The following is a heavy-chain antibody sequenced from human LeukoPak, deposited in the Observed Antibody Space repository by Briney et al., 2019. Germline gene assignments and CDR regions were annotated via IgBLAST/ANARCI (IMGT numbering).Heavy chain of an antibody. D-gene: IGHD3-16*01. CDR2: ISSSSSYI. J-gene: IGHJ4*02. CDR3: ARGIYDYVGRSYFDY. Sequence: GGSLRLSCAASGFTFSSYSMNWVRQAPGKGLEWVSSISSSSSYIYYADPVKGRFTISRDNAKNSLYLQMNSLRAEDTAVYYCARGIYDYVGRSYFDYWGQGTLVTVSS. V-gene: IGHV3-21*01. CDR1: GFTFSSYS.